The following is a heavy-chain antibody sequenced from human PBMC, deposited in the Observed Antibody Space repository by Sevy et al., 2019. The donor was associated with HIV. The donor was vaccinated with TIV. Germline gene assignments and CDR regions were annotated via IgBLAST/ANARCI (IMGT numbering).Heavy chain of an antibody. CDR3: TTDGLNYHVSGSYAFDI. CDR1: GFTFSKAW. Sequence: GGSLRLSCAASGFTFSKAWMIWVRQAPGKGLEWVGRIKSKGDGGTPEFAARVKDRFVISRDDSINTLYLQMNSLKAEDTGVYYCTTDGLNYHVSGSYAFDIWGQGTMVTVSS. J-gene: IGHJ3*02. D-gene: IGHD3-10*01. CDR2: IKSKGDGGTP. V-gene: IGHV3-15*07.